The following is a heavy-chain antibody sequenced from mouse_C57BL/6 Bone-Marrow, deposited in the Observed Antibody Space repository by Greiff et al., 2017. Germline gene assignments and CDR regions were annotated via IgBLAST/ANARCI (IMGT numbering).Heavy chain of an antibody. D-gene: IGHD2-2*01. CDR2: IYPGSGST. V-gene: IGHV1-55*01. Sequence: VQLQQPGAELVKPGASVKMSCKASGYTFTSYWITWVKQRPGQGLEWIGDIYPGSGSTNYNEKFKSKATLTVDTSSSTAYLQLSSLTSEDSAVXYCSRTGEWLIPFAYWGQGTLVTVSA. J-gene: IGHJ3*01. CDR1: GYTFTSYW. CDR3: SRTGEWLIPFAY.